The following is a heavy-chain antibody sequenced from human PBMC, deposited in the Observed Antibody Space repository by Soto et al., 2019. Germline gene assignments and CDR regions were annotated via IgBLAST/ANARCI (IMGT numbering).Heavy chain of an antibody. V-gene: IGHV3-30-3*01. CDR1: GFIFSNYA. J-gene: IGHJ4*02. Sequence: GGSLRLSCAASGFIFSNYAMHWVRQAPGKGLEWVTIISFDGSKTHYADSVRGRFTISRDNSNNTLSLQMSNLRPEDTALYYCAREGGNGYSYGYSFDYWGQGTQVTVSS. D-gene: IGHD5-18*01. CDR3: AREGGNGYSYGYSFDY. CDR2: ISFDGSKT.